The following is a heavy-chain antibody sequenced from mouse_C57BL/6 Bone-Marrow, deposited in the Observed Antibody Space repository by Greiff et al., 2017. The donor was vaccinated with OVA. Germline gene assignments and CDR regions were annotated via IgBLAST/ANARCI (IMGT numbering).Heavy chain of an antibody. J-gene: IGHJ1*03. V-gene: IGHV8-12*01. CDR1: GFSLSTSGMG. D-gene: IGHD2-4*01. CDR3: ARRGLRRNVDV. CDR2: IYWDDDK. Sequence: QVTLKVSGPGILQPSQTLSLTCSFSGFSLSTSGMGVSWIRQPSGKGLEWLAHIYWDDDKRSNPSLKSRLTISKDTSRHQVFLKITSVDTADTATYYFARRGLRRNVDVWGTGTTVTVSS.